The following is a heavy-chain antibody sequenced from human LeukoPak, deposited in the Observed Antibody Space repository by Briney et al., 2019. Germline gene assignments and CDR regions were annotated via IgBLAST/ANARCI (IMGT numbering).Heavy chain of an antibody. Sequence: ASVKVSCKASGYTFSNYGISWVRQAPGQGLEWMGWISVYNGNTNYAQKVQGRVTMTTDTSMNTAYMELRSLRSDDTAVYYCARDRRYFDWLLSIRDAFDIWGQGTMVTVSS. J-gene: IGHJ3*02. D-gene: IGHD3-9*01. CDR1: GYTFSNYG. V-gene: IGHV1-18*01. CDR2: ISVYNGNT. CDR3: ARDRRYFDWLLSIRDAFDI.